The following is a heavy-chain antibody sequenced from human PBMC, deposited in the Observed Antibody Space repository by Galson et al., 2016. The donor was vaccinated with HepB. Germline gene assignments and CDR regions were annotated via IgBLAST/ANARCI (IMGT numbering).Heavy chain of an antibody. CDR1: GFIFTTYG. CDR2: ISGSGGYT. V-gene: IGHV3-23*01. J-gene: IGHJ6*03. Sequence: SLRLSCAASGFIFTTYGMSWVRQAPGKGLEWVASISGSGGYTNYADSVKGRFTISRDNSKNTVYLLMNSLRAEDTALYYCAKDGSQTAGYMDVWGTGTTVSVSS. D-gene: IGHD3-10*01. CDR3: AKDGSQTAGYMDV.